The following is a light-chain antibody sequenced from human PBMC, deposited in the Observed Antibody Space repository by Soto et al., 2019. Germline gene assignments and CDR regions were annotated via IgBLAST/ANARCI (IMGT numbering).Light chain of an antibody. CDR1: QNIKNY. CDR3: QQCFTIPYT. V-gene: IGKV1-39*01. CDR2: SAS. Sequence: DIQMTQSPSSLSASMGDRVTITCRASQNIKNYLNWYQQRPGQAPNLLIHSASTLRGGVPSRFSGSGSGTEFSLIISSLQPEDFATYHCQQCFTIPYTFGQGT. J-gene: IGKJ2*01.